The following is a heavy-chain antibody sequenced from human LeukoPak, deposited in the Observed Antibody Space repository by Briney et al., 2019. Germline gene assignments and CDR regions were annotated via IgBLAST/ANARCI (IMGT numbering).Heavy chain of an antibody. V-gene: IGHV5-51*01. Sequence: GESLKISCKGSGYRFTSYWIGWVRQMPGKGLDWMGIIYPGDSDTRYSPSFQGQVTISADKSISTAYLQWSSLKASDTAMYYCGRGQLVDAFDIWGQGTMVTVSS. CDR1: GYRFTSYW. J-gene: IGHJ3*02. CDR2: IYPGDSDT. CDR3: GRGQLVDAFDI. D-gene: IGHD6-6*01.